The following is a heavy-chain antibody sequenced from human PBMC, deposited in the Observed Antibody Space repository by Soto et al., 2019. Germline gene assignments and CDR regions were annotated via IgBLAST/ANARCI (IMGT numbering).Heavy chain of an antibody. CDR1: GFTFSSDA. V-gene: IGHV3-23*01. J-gene: IGHJ2*01. CDR3: AKTVMVTTRYFDL. CDR2: ISGSCGST. D-gene: IGHD4-17*01. Sequence: EVQLLESGGGLVQPGGSLRLYCAASGFTFSSDAMSWVSQAPSRGLEWVSAISGSCGSTYYADSVKGRFTISRDNSKNTLYLQMNSLRAEDTAVYYCAKTVMVTTRYFDLWGRGTLVTVSS.